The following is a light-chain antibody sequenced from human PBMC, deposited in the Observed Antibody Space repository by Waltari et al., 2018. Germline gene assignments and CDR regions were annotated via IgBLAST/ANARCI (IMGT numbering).Light chain of an antibody. J-gene: IGKJ2*01. CDR1: RCLAHS. CDR2: AAF. Sequence: DIQMAQSPASLSASVGDRIRSTCRASRCLAHSLAWYQQHPGRAPKLLLYAAFRLDTGVPSRFSVSGSGTEYTLTVTDLQPEDFATYYCQQYYSTPYTFGQGTKVDIK. CDR3: QQYYSTPYT. V-gene: IGKV1-NL1*01.